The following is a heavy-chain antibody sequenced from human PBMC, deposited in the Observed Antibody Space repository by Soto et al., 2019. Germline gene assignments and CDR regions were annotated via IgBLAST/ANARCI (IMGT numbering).Heavy chain of an antibody. CDR3: ARGSGIVALPGELEDVNYDY. D-gene: IGHD1-1*01. V-gene: IGHV4-34*01. CDR1: GQSFSGHS. J-gene: IGHJ4*02. Sequence: QVQLQQWGAGLVKPSETLSLSCAVYGQSFSGHSWAWIRQPPGKGLEWIGEINESGSTYYNPSLKSRVTISTATSKNQFSLKLSSVSAEDTAAYFCARGSGIVALPGELEDVNYDYWGQGTLVNVSS. CDR2: INESGST.